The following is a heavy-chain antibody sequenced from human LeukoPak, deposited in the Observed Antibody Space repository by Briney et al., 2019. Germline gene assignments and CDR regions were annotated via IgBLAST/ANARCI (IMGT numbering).Heavy chain of an antibody. V-gene: IGHV1-46*01. CDR3: ARAAVAGIPPDY. Sequence: ASMKVSCKASGYTFTSYYMYWVRQAPGQGLEWMGMIDPSGGHTSYAQKFQGRVTMTRDTSTSTVYMELSSLRSEDTAVYYCARAAVAGIPPDYWGQGTLVTASS. CDR2: IDPSGGHT. D-gene: IGHD6-19*01. J-gene: IGHJ4*02. CDR1: GYTFTSYY.